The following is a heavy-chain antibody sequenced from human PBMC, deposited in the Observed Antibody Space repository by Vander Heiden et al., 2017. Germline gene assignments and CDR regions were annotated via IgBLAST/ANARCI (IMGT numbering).Heavy chain of an antibody. CDR2: IYYSGST. D-gene: IGHD2-15*01. J-gene: IGHJ4*02. CDR1: GGSISSGGYY. Sequence: QVQLQESGPGLVKPSQTLSLTCTVSGGSISSGGYYWSWIRQHPGKGLEWIGYIYYSGSTYYNPSLKSRVTISVDTSKNQFSLKLSSVTAADTAVYYCARGSGYCSGGSCYKVDYWGQGTLVTVSS. V-gene: IGHV4-31*03. CDR3: ARGSGYCSGGSCYKVDY.